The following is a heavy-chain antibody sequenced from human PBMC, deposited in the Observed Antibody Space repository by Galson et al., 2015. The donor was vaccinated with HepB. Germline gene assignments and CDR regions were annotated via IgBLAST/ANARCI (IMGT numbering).Heavy chain of an antibody. CDR3: ASEPRTFFGGQNYGLDV. Sequence: QSGAEVKKPGASVKVSCKASGYTFTSFGISWVRQAPGQGLEWMGGISADNGNIKYAQKFRGRVTMTTDTSTSTAYMELGSLRSDDTAVYYCASEPRTFFGGQNYGLDVWGQGTTVTVSS. V-gene: IGHV1-18*01. CDR1: GYTFTSFG. D-gene: IGHD4-23*01. CDR2: ISADNGNI. J-gene: IGHJ6*02.